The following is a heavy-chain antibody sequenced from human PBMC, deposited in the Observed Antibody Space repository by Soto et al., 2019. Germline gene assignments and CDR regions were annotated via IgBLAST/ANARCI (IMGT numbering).Heavy chain of an antibody. Sequence: EVQLLDSGGGLVQPGGSLRLSCAASGFTFSTYAMNWVRQAPGKGLEWVSIISGSGGSTYYPDSVKGRFTISRDNSKNTLYLQMNSLGADATAVYYCAKLPAAQSYFDFWGQGTLVTVSS. V-gene: IGHV3-23*01. J-gene: IGHJ4*02. CDR3: AKLPAAQSYFDF. D-gene: IGHD2-2*01. CDR2: ISGSGGST. CDR1: GFTFSTYA.